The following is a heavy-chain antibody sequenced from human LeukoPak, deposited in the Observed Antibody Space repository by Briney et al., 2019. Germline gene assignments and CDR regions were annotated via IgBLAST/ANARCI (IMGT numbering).Heavy chain of an antibody. V-gene: IGHV5-51*01. Sequence: PGGSLQISCPGSGSSFTSYWIGWARQLPGKGLEWMGIIYPGDSDTRYSPSFQGQVTISADKSISTAYLQWSSLKASDTAMYYCARLRDYDFWSGYYETLDYWGQGTLVTVSS. CDR1: GSSFTSYW. CDR2: IYPGDSDT. J-gene: IGHJ4*02. CDR3: ARLRDYDFWSGYYETLDY. D-gene: IGHD3-3*01.